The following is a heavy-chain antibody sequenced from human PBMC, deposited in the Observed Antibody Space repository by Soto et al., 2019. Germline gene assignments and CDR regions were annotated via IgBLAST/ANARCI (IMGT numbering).Heavy chain of an antibody. CDR1: GFTFSSYW. Sequence: EVHLVESGGGLVQPGGSLSLSCAASGFTFSSYWMHWVRQAPGKGLVWVSRINSDGSNTNYADSVKGRFTISRDNAKNTLYLQMNSLRADDTAVHYCARVCTGGSCYQFDSWGQGTLVTVSS. D-gene: IGHD2-15*01. J-gene: IGHJ4*02. V-gene: IGHV3-74*01. CDR2: INSDGSNT. CDR3: ARVCTGGSCYQFDS.